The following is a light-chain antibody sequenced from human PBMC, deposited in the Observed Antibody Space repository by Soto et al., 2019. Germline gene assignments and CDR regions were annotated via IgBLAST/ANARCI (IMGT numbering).Light chain of an antibody. Sequence: ILMSQSPSSLSASVGDRVTITCRASQDLDKWLAWYQQKPGKAPNLLIYKSSTLREGVPSRFSGFGSGTEYIRTISDLQPDDFGTYYCQQYSSYWPFGQGPMVEIK. J-gene: IGKJ1*01. CDR2: KSS. CDR1: QDLDKW. CDR3: QQYSSYWP. V-gene: IGKV1-5*03.